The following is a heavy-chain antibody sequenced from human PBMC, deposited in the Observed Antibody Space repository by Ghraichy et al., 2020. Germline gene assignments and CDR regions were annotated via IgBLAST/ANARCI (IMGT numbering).Heavy chain of an antibody. CDR2: LSYTGST. D-gene: IGHD3-22*01. CDR1: VGSMSGYY. Sequence: SETLSLTCTVSVGSMSGYYWSWIRQSPGKGLEWIGYLSYTGSTDYNPSLKSRVTISGDTSKNQLSLKLSFVSAADTAIYFCARGPYDNSGTAASFDVWGQETLLTVSS. V-gene: IGHV4-59*03. CDR3: ARGPYDNSGTAASFDV. J-gene: IGHJ3*01.